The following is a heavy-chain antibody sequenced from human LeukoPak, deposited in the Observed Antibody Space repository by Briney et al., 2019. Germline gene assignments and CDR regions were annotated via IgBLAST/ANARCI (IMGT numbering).Heavy chain of an antibody. CDR1: GGSISSYY. CDR2: IYTSGST. V-gene: IGHV4-4*07. D-gene: IGHD6-19*01. Sequence: SETLSLTCTVSGGSISSYYWSWIRQPAGKGLEWIGRIYTSGSTSDNPSLKCRVTISVDTSKNQFSLKLSSVTAADTAVYYCAATPGTYSSGWFDYWGQGTLVTVSS. CDR3: AATPGTYSSGWFDY. J-gene: IGHJ5*01.